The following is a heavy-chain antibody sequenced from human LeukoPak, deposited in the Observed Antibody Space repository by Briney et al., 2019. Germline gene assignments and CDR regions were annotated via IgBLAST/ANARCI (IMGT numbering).Heavy chain of an antibody. CDR1: GFTFSNYW. J-gene: IGHJ4*02. CDR2: IKQDGSGK. Sequence: GGSLRLSCAASGFTFSNYWMSWVRQAPGKGLEWMANIKQDGSGKYYVDSVKGRFTISRDNAKNSLYLQMNSLRAEDTAVYYCAREPLSSGWYCDYWGQGTLVTVSS. V-gene: IGHV3-7*03. D-gene: IGHD6-19*01. CDR3: AREPLSSGWYCDY.